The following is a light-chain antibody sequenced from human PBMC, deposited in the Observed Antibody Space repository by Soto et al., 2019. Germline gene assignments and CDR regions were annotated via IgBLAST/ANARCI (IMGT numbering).Light chain of an antibody. V-gene: IGLV1-44*01. CDR1: NSNIGRNT. CDR3: ASWDEGLTGYV. Sequence: QSALTQPPSASGTPGQRVTISCSGSNSNIGRNTVNWYQQLPGTAPKLLIYRNNQRPSGVPDRFSGSKSGTSASLAISGLQSDDESDYYCASWDEGLTGYVFGTGTKVTVL. CDR2: RNN. J-gene: IGLJ1*01.